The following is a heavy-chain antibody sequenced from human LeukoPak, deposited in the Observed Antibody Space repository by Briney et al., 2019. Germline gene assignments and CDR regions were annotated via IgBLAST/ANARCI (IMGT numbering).Heavy chain of an antibody. CDR1: GFTFSSYA. CDR2: ISYDGSNK. V-gene: IGHV3-30*01. Sequence: GRSLRLSCAASGFTFSSYAMHWVRQAPGKGLEWVAVISYDGSNKYYADSVKGRFTISRDNSKNTLYLQMYSLRAEDTAVYYCARSSGGFDPWGQGTLVTVSS. J-gene: IGHJ5*02. CDR3: ARSSGGFDP. D-gene: IGHD6-6*01.